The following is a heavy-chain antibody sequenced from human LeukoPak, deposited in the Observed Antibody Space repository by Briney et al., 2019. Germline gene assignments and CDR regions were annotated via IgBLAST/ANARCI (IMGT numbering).Heavy chain of an antibody. CDR3: ATLRGASTAVFDS. D-gene: IGHD2-21*02. CDR2: IHYSGAT. CDR1: GGSINYDY. Sequence: SETLSLTCTVSGGSINYDYWSWIRQSPGKRLEWIGYIHYSGATNYSPSLNSRVTISVDTSKNQFSLKLSSVAAADTALYCCATLRGASTAVFDSWGQGTLVTVSS. J-gene: IGHJ4*02. V-gene: IGHV4-59*08.